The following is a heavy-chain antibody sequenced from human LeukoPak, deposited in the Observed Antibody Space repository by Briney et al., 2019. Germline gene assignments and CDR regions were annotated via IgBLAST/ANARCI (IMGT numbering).Heavy chain of an antibody. V-gene: IGHV4-31*03. J-gene: IGHJ4*02. D-gene: IGHD6-19*01. CDR2: IYYSGST. CDR1: GGSISSGGYY. CDR3: ARARRWLVYFDY. Sequence: SETLSLTCTVSGGSISSGGYYWSWIRQHPGKGLEWIGYIYYSGSTYYNPSLKSRVTISVDTSKNQFSLKLSSVTAADTAVYYCARARRWLVYFDYWGQGTLVTVSS.